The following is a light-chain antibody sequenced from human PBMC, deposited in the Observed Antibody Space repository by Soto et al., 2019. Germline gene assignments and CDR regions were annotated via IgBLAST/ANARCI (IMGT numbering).Light chain of an antibody. CDR3: QQSGSSPYT. Sequence: EILLTQSPGTLSLSPGERATLSCRASQSVSSSYFAWYQQKPGQAPRLLIYGASSRATGIPDRFSGSGSGTDFTLTISRLEPEDFEVYYCQQSGSSPYTFGQGTKLEIK. J-gene: IGKJ2*01. V-gene: IGKV3-20*01. CDR1: QSVSSSY. CDR2: GAS.